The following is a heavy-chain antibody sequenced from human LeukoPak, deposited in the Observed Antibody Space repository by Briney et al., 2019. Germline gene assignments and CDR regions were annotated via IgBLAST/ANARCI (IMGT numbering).Heavy chain of an antibody. D-gene: IGHD1-26*01. CDR2: MNPNSGNT. J-gene: IGHJ4*02. CDR1: GYTFTSYD. V-gene: IGHV1-8*01. CDR3: ARARGATLLDY. Sequence: GASVKVSCKASGYTFTSYDINWVRQATAQGLEWMGCMNPNSGNTGYAQKFQGRVTMTRNTSISTAYMELSSLRSEDKAVYYCARARGATLLDYWGQGTLVTVSS.